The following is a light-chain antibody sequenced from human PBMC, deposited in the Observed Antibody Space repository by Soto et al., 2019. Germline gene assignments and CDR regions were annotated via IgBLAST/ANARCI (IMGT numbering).Light chain of an antibody. V-gene: IGKV1-6*01. CDR3: LQDYNYPWA. Sequence: IQMTQSPSSLSASVGDRVTITCRASQGIRSDLAWYQQKPGKVPKLLISGASRLESGVPSRFSGSGFGTDFTLTLSSLQPEDFATYYCLQDYNYPWAFGQGTKVEIK. CDR2: GAS. CDR1: QGIRSD. J-gene: IGKJ1*01.